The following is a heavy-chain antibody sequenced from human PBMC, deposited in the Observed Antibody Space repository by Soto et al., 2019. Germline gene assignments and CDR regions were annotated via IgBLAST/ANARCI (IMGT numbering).Heavy chain of an antibody. CDR2: IYWDDDK. Sequence: QITLKESGPPLVKPTQTLTLTCTFSGFSLSTRGVGVGWIRQPPGKALEWLALIYWDDDKRYSPSLKSRLTITKDTSKNQVVLTMTNMDPVDTATYYCAHIVVVPAAPPYFDYWGQGTLVTVSS. CDR3: AHIVVVPAAPPYFDY. V-gene: IGHV2-5*02. J-gene: IGHJ4*02. CDR1: GFSLSTRGVG. D-gene: IGHD2-2*01.